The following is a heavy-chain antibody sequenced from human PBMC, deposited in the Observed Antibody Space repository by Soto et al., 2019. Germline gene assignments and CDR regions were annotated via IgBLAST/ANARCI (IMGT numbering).Heavy chain of an antibody. V-gene: IGHV4-34*01. J-gene: IGHJ6*02. CDR1: GGSVSGYY. CDR2: INHSGST. CDR3: ARMTDTAMVITYYYYGMDV. Sequence: SETLSLTCAVYGGSVSGYYWSWIRKPPGKGLEWIGEINHSGSTNYNPSLKSRVTISVDTSKNQFSLKLSSVTAADTAVYYCARMTDTAMVITYYYYGMDVWGQGTTVTVSS. D-gene: IGHD5-18*01.